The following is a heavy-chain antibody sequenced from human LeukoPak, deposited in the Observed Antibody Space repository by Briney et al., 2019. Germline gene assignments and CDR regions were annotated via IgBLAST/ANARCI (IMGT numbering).Heavy chain of an antibody. D-gene: IGHD2-2*01. V-gene: IGHV7-4-1*02. CDR3: ARQSGGYCSSTSCYHDYYYYYMDV. J-gene: IGHJ6*03. CDR2: INTNTGNP. Sequence: ASVKVSFKASGYTFTSYAMNWVRQAPGQGLEWMGWINTNTGNPTYAQGFTGRFVFSLDTSVSTAYLQISSLKAEDTAVYYCARQSGGYCSSTSCYHDYYYYYMDVWGKGTTVTVSS. CDR1: GYTFTSYA.